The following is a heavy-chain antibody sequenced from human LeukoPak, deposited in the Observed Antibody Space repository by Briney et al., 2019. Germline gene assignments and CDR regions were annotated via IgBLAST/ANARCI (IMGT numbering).Heavy chain of an antibody. J-gene: IGHJ4*02. Sequence: SETLSLTCAVYGGSLSGYYWSWIRQPPGKGLEWIGEINHSGSTNYNPSLKSRVTISVDTSKNQFSLKLSSVTAADTAVYYCAVGDTMVRGVIITLDYWGQGTLVTVSS. CDR2: INHSGST. V-gene: IGHV4-34*01. D-gene: IGHD3-10*01. CDR3: AVGDTMVRGVIITLDY. CDR1: GGSLSGYY.